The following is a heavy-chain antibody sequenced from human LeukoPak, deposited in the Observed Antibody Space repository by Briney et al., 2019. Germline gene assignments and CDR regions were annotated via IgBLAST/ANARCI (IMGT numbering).Heavy chain of an antibody. Sequence: PGGSLRLSCAASGFTFSSFAMSWVRLAPGKGLEWVSAISGSGGSTYYADSVKGRFTISRDNSKNTLYLQMNSLRAEDTAVYYCAKGITMIVVNHAFDIWGQGTMVTVSS. V-gene: IGHV3-23*01. CDR3: AKGITMIVVNHAFDI. D-gene: IGHD3-22*01. CDR2: ISGSGGST. J-gene: IGHJ3*02. CDR1: GFTFSSFA.